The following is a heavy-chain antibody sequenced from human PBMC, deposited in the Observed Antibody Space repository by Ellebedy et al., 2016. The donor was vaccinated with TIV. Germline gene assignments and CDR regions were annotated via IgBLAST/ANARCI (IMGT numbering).Heavy chain of an antibody. V-gene: IGHV4-34*01. J-gene: IGHJ4*02. D-gene: IGHD2-15*01. CDR1: GGSFSGYY. CDR2: INHSGST. Sequence: MPSETLSLTCAVYGGSFSGYYWSWIRQPPGKGLEWIGEINHSGSTNYNPSLKSRVTISVDTSKNQFSLKLSSVTAADTAVYYCASGAWGGSHPFDYWGQGTLVTVSS. CDR3: ASGAWGGSHPFDY.